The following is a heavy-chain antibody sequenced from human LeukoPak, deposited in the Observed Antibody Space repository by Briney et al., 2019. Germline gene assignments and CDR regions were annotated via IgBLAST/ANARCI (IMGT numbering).Heavy chain of an antibody. CDR3: ARGIGELYRYYFDY. Sequence: SETLSLTCTVSGGSISSNSYYWGWIRQPPGKGLQWIGSIYYSGSTYYNPSLKSRVTISVDTSKNQFSLKLSSVTAADTAVYYCARGIGELYRYYFDYWGQGTLVTVSS. D-gene: IGHD3-10*01. CDR1: GGSISSNSYY. CDR2: IYYSGST. J-gene: IGHJ4*02. V-gene: IGHV4-39*07.